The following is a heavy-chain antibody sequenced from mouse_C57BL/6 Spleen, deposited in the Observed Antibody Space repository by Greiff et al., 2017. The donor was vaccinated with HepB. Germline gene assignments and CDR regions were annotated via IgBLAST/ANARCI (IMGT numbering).Heavy chain of an antibody. CDR1: GYAFSSYW. Sequence: VQLQESGAELVKPGASVKISCKASGYAFSSYWMNWVKQRPGKGLEWIGQIYPGDGDTNYNGKFKGKATLTADKSSSTAYMQLSSLTSEDSAVYFCARWGGTGAMDYWGQGTSVTVSS. J-gene: IGHJ4*01. D-gene: IGHD4-1*01. CDR2: IYPGDGDT. V-gene: IGHV1-80*01. CDR3: ARWGGTGAMDY.